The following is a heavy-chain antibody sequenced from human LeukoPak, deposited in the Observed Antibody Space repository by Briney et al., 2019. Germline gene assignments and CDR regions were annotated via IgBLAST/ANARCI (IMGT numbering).Heavy chain of an antibody. CDR1: GGTFSSYA. V-gene: IGHV1-69*06. J-gene: IGHJ5*02. CDR2: IIPIFGTA. Sequence: GASVKVSCKASGGTFSSYAISWVRQAPGQGLEWMGGIIPIFGTANYAQKFQGRVTITADKSTSTAYMELSSLRSEDTAVYYCATVVSGNNWFDPWGQGTLVTVSS. D-gene: IGHD6-19*01. CDR3: ATVVSGNNWFDP.